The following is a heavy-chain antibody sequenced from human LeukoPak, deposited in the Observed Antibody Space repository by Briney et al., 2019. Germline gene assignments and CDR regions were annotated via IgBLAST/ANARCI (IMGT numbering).Heavy chain of an antibody. CDR1: GGTFSSYA. CDR3: AREGNVGSSGYLCY. Sequence: ASVKVSCKASGGTFSSYAISWVRQAPGQGLEWMGIINPSGGSTSYAQKFQGRVTMTRDTSTSTVYMELSSLRSEDTAVYYCAREGNVGSSGYLCYWGQGTLVTVSS. D-gene: IGHD3-22*01. J-gene: IGHJ4*02. CDR2: INPSGGST. V-gene: IGHV1-46*01.